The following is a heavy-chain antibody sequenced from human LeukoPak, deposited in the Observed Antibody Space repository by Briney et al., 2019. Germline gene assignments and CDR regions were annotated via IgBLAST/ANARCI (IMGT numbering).Heavy chain of an antibody. CDR2: MNPNSGNT. V-gene: IGHV1-8*01. J-gene: IGHJ6*02. D-gene: IGHD3-16*01. CDR3: ARMITFGGVDYGMDV. Sequence: ASVKVSCKASGYTFTSYDINWVRQATGQGLEWMGWMNPNSGNTDYAQKLQGRVTMTRNTSISTAYMELSSLRSEDTAVYYCARMITFGGVDYGMDVWGQGTTVTVSS. CDR1: GYTFTSYD.